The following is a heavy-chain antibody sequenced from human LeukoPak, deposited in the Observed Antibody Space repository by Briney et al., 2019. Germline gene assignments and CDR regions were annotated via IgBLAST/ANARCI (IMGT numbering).Heavy chain of an antibody. CDR2: IYYSGST. CDR3: ARYYSGGGGTRDAFDI. D-gene: IGHD6-19*01. J-gene: IGHJ3*02. CDR1: GGSISSSSYY. Sequence: SETLSLTCTVSGGSISSSSYYWGWIRQPPGKGLEWIGSIYYSGSTYYNPSLKSRVTISVDTSKNQFSLKLSSVTAADTAVYYCARYYSGGGGTRDAFDIWGQGTMVTVSS. V-gene: IGHV4-39*01.